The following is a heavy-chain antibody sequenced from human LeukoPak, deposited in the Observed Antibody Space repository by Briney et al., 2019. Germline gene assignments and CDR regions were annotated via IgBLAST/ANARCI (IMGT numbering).Heavy chain of an antibody. CDR1: GFTFSSYA. V-gene: IGHV3-30*04. CDR3: ARSGIAAAGTGSIFFY. J-gene: IGHJ4*02. CDR2: ISYDGSNK. D-gene: IGHD6-13*01. Sequence: GGSLRLSCAASGFTFSSYAMHWVRQAPGKGLEWVAVISYDGSNKYYADSVKGRFTISRDNSKNTLYLQMNSLRAEDTAVYYCARSGIAAAGTGSIFFYWGQGTPVTVSS.